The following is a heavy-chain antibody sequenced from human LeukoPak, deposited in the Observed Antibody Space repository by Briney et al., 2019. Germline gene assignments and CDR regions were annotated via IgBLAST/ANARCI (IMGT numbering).Heavy chain of an antibody. J-gene: IGHJ5*02. CDR3: ARDLSADTNWFDP. Sequence: ASVKVSCKASGVTVTRFFMHWVRQAPGQGLEWMGIINTSGRSTDYAQRFQGRVTVTRDTSTSTVYMELRSLRAQDTAVYYCARDLSADTNWFDPWGQGTLVTVSS. CDR1: GVTVTRFF. CDR2: INTSGRST. V-gene: IGHV1-46*01.